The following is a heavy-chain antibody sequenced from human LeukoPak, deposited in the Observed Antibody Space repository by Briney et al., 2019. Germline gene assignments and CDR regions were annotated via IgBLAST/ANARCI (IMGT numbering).Heavy chain of an antibody. CDR1: GFTFSAYH. CDR2: ISTTGTTI. Sequence: GGSLRLSCAASGFTFSAYHINWVRQAPGKGLQWISYISTTGTTIHYADSVKGRFAISRDNAKSSLYLQMNSLRDEDTAVYYCARVWQDYSGVDYWGQGTLVTVSS. V-gene: IGHV3-48*02. J-gene: IGHJ4*02. D-gene: IGHD2-21*01. CDR3: ARVWQDYSGVDY.